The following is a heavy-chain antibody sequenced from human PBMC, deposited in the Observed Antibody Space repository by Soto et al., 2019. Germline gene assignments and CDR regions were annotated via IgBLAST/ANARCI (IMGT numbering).Heavy chain of an antibody. Sequence: SRPTLVNPTQTLTLTCTVSGFSLSTSGVGVGWIRQPPVKALEWLALIYLNDDKRYSPSLKSRLTITKDTSKNQVVLTMTNMEPVDTATYSCEHRQDLERIDGFEIWRQGKMVIV. V-gene: IGHV2-5*01. CDR2: IYLNDDK. CDR3: EHRQDLERIDGFEI. D-gene: IGHD1-1*01. J-gene: IGHJ3*02. CDR1: GFSLSTSGVG.